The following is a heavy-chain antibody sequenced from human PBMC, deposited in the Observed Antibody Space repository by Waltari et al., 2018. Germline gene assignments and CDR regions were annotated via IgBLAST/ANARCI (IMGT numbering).Heavy chain of an antibody. CDR3: ANVYDFWSGSTYAMDV. CDR2: IRGNGGST. CDR1: GFTLGRYP. D-gene: IGHD3-3*01. Sequence: EVQLLVSWGGLVQPGGSLSLSCPAPGFTLGRYPPIWVRQAPGKGVEWVSSIRGNGGSTYYADSVKGRFTISRDNSKNTLYLQMTSLGAEDTAVYYCANVYDFWSGSTYAMDVWGQGTTVTVSS. J-gene: IGHJ6*02. V-gene: IGHV3-23*01.